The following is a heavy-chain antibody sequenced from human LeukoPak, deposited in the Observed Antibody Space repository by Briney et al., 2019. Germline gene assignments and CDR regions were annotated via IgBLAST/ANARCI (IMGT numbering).Heavy chain of an antibody. CDR1: GFTFSSYE. Sequence: PGGSLRLPCAASGFTFSSYEMNWVRQAPGKGLEWVSYISSSGSTIYYADSVKGRFTISRDNAKNSLYLQMNSLRAEDTAVYYCARATYDSSGYYFPPPRYFDYWGQGTLVTVSS. CDR2: ISSSGSTI. J-gene: IGHJ4*02. V-gene: IGHV3-48*03. CDR3: ARATYDSSGYYFPPPRYFDY. D-gene: IGHD3-22*01.